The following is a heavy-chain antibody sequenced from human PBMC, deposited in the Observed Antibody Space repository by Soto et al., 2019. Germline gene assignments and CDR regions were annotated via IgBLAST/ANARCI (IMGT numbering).Heavy chain of an antibody. J-gene: IGHJ6*02. CDR3: SRDVDFGEEDV. CDR2: LYNTGRT. V-gene: IGHV4-59*01. D-gene: IGHD4-17*01. Sequence: SETLSLTCTVSGASISRYYWSWIRQSPGKGLEWIGYLYNTGRTNYNPSLKSRVTISIDTSKNQFSLKLTSATAADTAVYYCSRDVDFGEEDVWGQGTTVTVSS. CDR1: GASISRYY.